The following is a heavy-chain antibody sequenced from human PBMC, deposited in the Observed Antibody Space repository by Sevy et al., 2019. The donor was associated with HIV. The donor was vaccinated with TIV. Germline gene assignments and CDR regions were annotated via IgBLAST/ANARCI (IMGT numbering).Heavy chain of an antibody. CDR2: ISYDGSDK. Sequence: GGSLRLSCAASGFTFSSYGMHWVRQAPGKGLEWVAVISYDGSDKFYADSVKGRFTISRDNSKNTVYLQMNSLGPEDAAVYYCAKDLLGDYYDSSGVLDCWGQGTLVTVSS. CDR1: GFTFSSYG. D-gene: IGHD3-22*01. J-gene: IGHJ4*02. V-gene: IGHV3-30*18. CDR3: AKDLLGDYYDSSGVLDC.